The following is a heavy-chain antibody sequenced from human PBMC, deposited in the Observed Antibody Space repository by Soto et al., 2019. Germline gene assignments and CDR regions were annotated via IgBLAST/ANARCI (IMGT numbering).Heavy chain of an antibody. CDR1: GGTFSSYA. J-gene: IGHJ6*02. V-gene: IGHV1-69*01. CDR2: IIPIFGTA. CDR3: ARDKVGYYDSSGYYRVSVPPDYYYGMDV. D-gene: IGHD3-22*01. Sequence: QVQLVQSGAEVKKPGSSVKVSCKASGGTFSSYAMSWVRQAPGQGLEWMGGIIPIFGTANYAQELQGRVTITADESTSTAYMKISSLRSEDTAVYYCARDKVGYYDSSGYYRVSVPPDYYYGMDVWGQGTTVTVSS.